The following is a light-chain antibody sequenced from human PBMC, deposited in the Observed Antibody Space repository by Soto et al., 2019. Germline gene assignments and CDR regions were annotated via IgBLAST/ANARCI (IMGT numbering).Light chain of an antibody. CDR2: DAS. CDR3: QQSYRTPYT. J-gene: IGKJ2*01. V-gene: IGKV1-39*01. CDR1: QGISTY. Sequence: DIQMTQSPSSLSASVGDRVTITCRASQGISTYLVWYQQRQGRAPKLLIYDASSLLSGVPSRFSGSGTGTDFTLTISSLQPEDFATYYCQQSYRTPYTFGQGTKPE.